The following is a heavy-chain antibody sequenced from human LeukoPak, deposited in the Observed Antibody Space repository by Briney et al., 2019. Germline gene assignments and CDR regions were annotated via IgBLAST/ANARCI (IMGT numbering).Heavy chain of an antibody. CDR2: ISSSSSTI. CDR3: AREHYYGSGSTFDY. CDR1: GFTFSSYS. Sequence: GGSLRLSCAASGFTFSSYSMNWVRQAPGKGLEWASYISSSSSTIYYADSVKGRFTISRDNAKNSLYLQMNSLRAEDTAVYYCAREHYYGSGSTFDYWGQGTLVTVSS. J-gene: IGHJ4*02. V-gene: IGHV3-48*04. D-gene: IGHD3-10*01.